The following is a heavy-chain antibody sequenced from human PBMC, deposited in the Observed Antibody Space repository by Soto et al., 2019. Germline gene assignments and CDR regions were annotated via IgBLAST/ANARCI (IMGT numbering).Heavy chain of an antibody. CDR2: NTPFNGNT. CDR3: ARSGPSITGTTHYYYGMDV. J-gene: IGHJ6*02. CDR1: GYTFTYRY. Sequence: QMQLVQSGAEVKKTGSSVKVSCKASGYTFTYRYLHWVRQAPGQALEWLGWNTPFNGNTNYAQKLQDRVTITRDRSMSTAYMELSSLRSEDTAMYYCARSGPSITGTTHYYYGMDVWGQGTTVTVSS. V-gene: IGHV1-45*02. D-gene: IGHD1-7*01.